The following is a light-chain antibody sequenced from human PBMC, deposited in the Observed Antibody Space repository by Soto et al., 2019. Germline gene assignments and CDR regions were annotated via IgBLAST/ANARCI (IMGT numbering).Light chain of an antibody. Sequence: IQMTQSPSTLSASVGDRVTITCRASQSISTWLAWYQQKPGKAPKVLIYDASRLESGVPSRFSGSGSGTEFTLTISSLQPADFATYYCQQYNSYSWTFGQGTKVDIK. CDR2: DAS. J-gene: IGKJ1*01. CDR1: QSISTW. CDR3: QQYNSYSWT. V-gene: IGKV1-5*01.